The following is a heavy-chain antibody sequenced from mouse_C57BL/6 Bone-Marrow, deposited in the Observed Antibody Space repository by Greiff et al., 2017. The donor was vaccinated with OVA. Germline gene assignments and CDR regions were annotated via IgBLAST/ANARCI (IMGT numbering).Heavy chain of an antibody. CDR3: ARTTVVATCDY. V-gene: IGHV1-81*01. CDR2: IYPRSGNT. D-gene: IGHD1-1*01. J-gene: IGHJ2*01. Sequence: QVQLKESGAELARPGASVKLSCKASGYTFTSYGLSWVKQRTGQGLEWIGEIYPRSGNTSYNEKFKGKATLTADKSSSTAYMELRSLTSEDSAVYFCARTTVVATCDYWGQGTTLTVSS. CDR1: GYTFTSYG.